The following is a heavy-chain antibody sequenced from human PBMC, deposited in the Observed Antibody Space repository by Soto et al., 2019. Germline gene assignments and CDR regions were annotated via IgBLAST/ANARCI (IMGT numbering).Heavy chain of an antibody. Sequence: ASVKVSCKASGYTFTSYGISWVRQAPGQGLEWMGWISAYNGNTNYAQKLQGRATMTTDTSTSTAYMELRSLRSDDTAVYYCARPMTTVTTGYYYYGMDVWGQGTTVTVSS. CDR2: ISAYNGNT. V-gene: IGHV1-18*04. D-gene: IGHD4-4*01. J-gene: IGHJ6*02. CDR1: GYTFTSYG. CDR3: ARPMTTVTTGYYYYGMDV.